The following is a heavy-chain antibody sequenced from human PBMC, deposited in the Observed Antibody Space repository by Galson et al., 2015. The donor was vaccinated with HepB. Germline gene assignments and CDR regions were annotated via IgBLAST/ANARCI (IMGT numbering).Heavy chain of an antibody. CDR2: IYYSGST. V-gene: IGHV4-59*01. J-gene: IGHJ5*02. CDR1: GGSISSYY. Sequence: SETLSLTCTVSGGSISSYYWSWIRQPPGKGLEWIGYIYYSGSTNYNPSLKSRVTISVDTSKNQFSLKLSSVTAADTAVYYCARDFEDNWSDPWGQGTLVTVSS. CDR3: ARDFEDNWSDP.